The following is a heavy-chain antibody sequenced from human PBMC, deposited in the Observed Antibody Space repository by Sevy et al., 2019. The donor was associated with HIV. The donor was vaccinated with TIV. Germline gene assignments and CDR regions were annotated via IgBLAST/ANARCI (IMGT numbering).Heavy chain of an antibody. Sequence: ASVKVSCKASGYTFTSYDINWGRQAPGQGLEWMGWISAYNGNTNYAQKLQGRVTMTTDTSTSTAYMELTSLRSDDTAVYYCARVANYDSSGYSQVADYYYYMDVWGKGTTVTVSS. V-gene: IGHV1-18*01. CDR1: GYTFTSYD. J-gene: IGHJ6*03. D-gene: IGHD3-22*01. CDR3: ARVANYDSSGYSQVADYYYYMDV. CDR2: ISAYNGNT.